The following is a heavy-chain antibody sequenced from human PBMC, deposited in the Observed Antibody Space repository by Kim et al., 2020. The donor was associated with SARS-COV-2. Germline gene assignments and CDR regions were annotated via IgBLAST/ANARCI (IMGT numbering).Heavy chain of an antibody. Sequence: GGSLRLSCAASGFTFDDYAMHWVRQAPGKGLEWVSLISGDGGSTYYADSVKGRFTISRDNSKNSLYLQMNSLRTEDTALYYCAKDSRSSWGNYYYYYGMDVWGQGTTVTVSS. CDR3: AKDSRSSWGNYYYYYGMDV. CDR1: GFTFDDYA. J-gene: IGHJ6*02. V-gene: IGHV3-43*02. CDR2: ISGDGGST. D-gene: IGHD6-13*01.